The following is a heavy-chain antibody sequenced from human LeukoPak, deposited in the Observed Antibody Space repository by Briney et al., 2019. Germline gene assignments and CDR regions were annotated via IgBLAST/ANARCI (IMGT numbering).Heavy chain of an antibody. CDR3: AKDWSGLLWFGEFAFDI. V-gene: IGHV3-7*03. CDR2: IKQDGSEK. Sequence: QPGGSLRLSCAASGFTFSSYWMSWVRQAPGKGLEWVANIKQDGSEKYYGDSVKGRFTISRDNAKNSLYLQMNSLRAEDTALYYCAKDWSGLLWFGEFAFDIWGQGTMVTVSS. CDR1: GFTFSSYW. J-gene: IGHJ3*02. D-gene: IGHD3-10*01.